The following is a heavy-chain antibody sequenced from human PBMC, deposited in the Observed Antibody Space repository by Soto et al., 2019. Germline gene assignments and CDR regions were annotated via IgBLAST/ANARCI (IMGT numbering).Heavy chain of an antibody. J-gene: IGHJ6*03. Sequence: EVQLVESGGGWVQPGGSLRLSCAASGFTVSSNYMSWVRQAPGKGLEWVSVIYSGGSTYYADSVKGRFTISRDNSKNTLYLQMNSLRAEDTAVYYCARDQGHGAPTKEYYYYYMDVWGKGTTVTVSS. CDR3: ARDQGHGAPTKEYYYYYMDV. CDR2: IYSGGST. D-gene: IGHD1-26*01. V-gene: IGHV3-66*01. CDR1: GFTVSSNY.